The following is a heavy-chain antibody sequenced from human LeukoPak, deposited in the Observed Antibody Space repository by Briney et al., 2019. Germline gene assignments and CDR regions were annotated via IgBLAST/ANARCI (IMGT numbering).Heavy chain of an antibody. CDR1: GFTFSLYS. CDR2: ISSSSTYI. Sequence: GGSLRLSCAASGFTFSLYSMNWVRQAPGKGLEWVSSISSSSTYIYYADSVKGRFTISRDNAKNSLYLQMNSLRAEDTAVYYCARDRGSSDEYYYYYYYMDVWGKGTTVTVSS. D-gene: IGHD6-6*01. CDR3: ARDRGSSDEYYYYYYYMDV. J-gene: IGHJ6*03. V-gene: IGHV3-21*01.